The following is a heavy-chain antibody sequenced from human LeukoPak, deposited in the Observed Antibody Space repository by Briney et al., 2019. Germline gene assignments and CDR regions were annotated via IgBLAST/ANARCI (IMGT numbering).Heavy chain of an antibody. V-gene: IGHV4-59*01. CDR3: ARATHGDFWSGYPYYFDY. CDR2: IYYSGST. CDR1: GGSISNYY. J-gene: IGHJ4*02. Sequence: SETLSLTCTVSGGSISNYYWSWIRQPPGKGLEWIGYIYYSGSTNYNPSLKSRVTISVDTSKNQFSLKLSSVTAADTAVYYCARATHGDFWSGYPYYFDYWGQGTLVTVSS. D-gene: IGHD3-3*01.